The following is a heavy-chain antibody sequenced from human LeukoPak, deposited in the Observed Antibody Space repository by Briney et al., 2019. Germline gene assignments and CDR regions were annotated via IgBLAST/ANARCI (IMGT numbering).Heavy chain of an antibody. CDR1: GYTLTELS. J-gene: IGHJ4*02. CDR2: FDPEDGET. V-gene: IGHV1-24*01. CDR3: ATLETSLYGDYDY. Sequence: ASVKVSCKGSGYTLTELSMHWVRQAPGKGLEWMGGFDPEDGETIYAQKFQGRVTMTEDTSTDTAYMELSSLRSEDAAVYYCATLETSLYGDYDYWGQGTLVTVSS. D-gene: IGHD4-17*01.